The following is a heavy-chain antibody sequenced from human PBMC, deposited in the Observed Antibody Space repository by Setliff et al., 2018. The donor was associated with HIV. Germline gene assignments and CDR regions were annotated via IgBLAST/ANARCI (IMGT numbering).Heavy chain of an antibody. D-gene: IGHD3-10*01. V-gene: IGHV3-23*01. Sequence: GGSLRLSCGASGFTFSGFAMNWVRHAPGKGLEWVSAVSGGGTATEYAGSVQGRFTISRDNSKNALYLEMNNLRAEDTAIYYCAKTSRVREYNSPFDSWGQGTLVTVSS. CDR3: AKTSRVREYNSPFDS. CDR1: GFTFSGFA. J-gene: IGHJ4*02. CDR2: VSGGGTAT.